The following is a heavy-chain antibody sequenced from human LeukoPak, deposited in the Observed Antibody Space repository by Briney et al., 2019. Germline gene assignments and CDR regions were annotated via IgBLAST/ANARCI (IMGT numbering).Heavy chain of an antibody. Sequence: QPGGPLRLSCSASGFTFSSYWMTWVRQAPGKGPEWVANIKEDGSQKYYVDSVRGRFTISRDNAKNSLFLQMNSLRAEDTAVYYCARRGGSSSRRSPVDYWGQGTLVTVSS. CDR3: ARRGGSSSRRSPVDY. V-gene: IGHV3-7*01. D-gene: IGHD6-6*01. CDR1: GFTFSSYW. CDR2: IKEDGSQK. J-gene: IGHJ4*02.